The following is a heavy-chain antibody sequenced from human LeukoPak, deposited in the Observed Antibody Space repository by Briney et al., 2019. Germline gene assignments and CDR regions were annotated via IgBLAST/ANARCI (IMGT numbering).Heavy chain of an antibody. CDR2: IIGSAVNT. CDR1: GLTVSSYG. D-gene: IGHD3-10*01. J-gene: IGHJ4*02. V-gene: IGHV3-23*01. Sequence: PGGSLRLSCGASGLTVSSYGMSWVRQASGKGLEWVSTIIGSAVNTYYADSVKGRFTISRDDSKNTVYLQMNSLRAEDTAVYSCAKYTSGTSYRGLDQWGQGTLVTVSS. CDR3: AKYTSGTSYRGLDQ.